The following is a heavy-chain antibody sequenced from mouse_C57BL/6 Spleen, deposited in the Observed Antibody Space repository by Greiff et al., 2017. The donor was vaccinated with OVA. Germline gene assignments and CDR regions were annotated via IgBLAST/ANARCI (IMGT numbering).Heavy chain of an antibody. CDR2: IIPSNGGT. J-gene: IGHJ1*03. CDR1: GYPFTSFW. Sequence: VQLQQPGTELVKPGASVKLSCKASGYPFTSFWMHWVKQRPGQGLEWIGNIIPSNGGTNYNEKFKSKATLTVDKSSSTAYMQLSSLTSEDSAVYYCARSEGFGRWYFDVWGTGTTVTVSS. V-gene: IGHV1-53*01. CDR3: ARSEGFGRWYFDV.